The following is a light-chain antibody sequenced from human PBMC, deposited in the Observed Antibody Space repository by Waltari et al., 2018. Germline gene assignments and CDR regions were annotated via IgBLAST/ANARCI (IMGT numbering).Light chain of an antibody. CDR2: DVY. Sequence: QSALTQPASVSGSPGQSITISCTGTSSDVGGYNFVSWYQQDPGKAPTLIIYDVYNRPSGVSHRFSGSKSGNRASLTISGLQTEDEADYYCSSYTSRGTLVFGGGTKLTVL. CDR1: SSDVGGYNF. J-gene: IGLJ2*01. CDR3: SSYTSRGTLV. V-gene: IGLV2-14*01.